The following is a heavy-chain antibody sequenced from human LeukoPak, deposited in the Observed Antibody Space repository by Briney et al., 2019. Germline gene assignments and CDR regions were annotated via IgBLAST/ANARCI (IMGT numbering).Heavy chain of an antibody. CDR1: GFTFSSYS. CDR3: ARDRAGGAGDAFDI. V-gene: IGHV3-23*01. D-gene: IGHD1-14*01. CDR2: ISESGSIT. Sequence: GGSLRLSCAASGFTFSSYSMNWVRQAPGQGLEWVSSISESGSITDYADSVRGRFTIYRDNSKNTLSLQMTSLRAEDTALYYCARDRAGGAGDAFDIWGQGTTVTVSS. J-gene: IGHJ3*02.